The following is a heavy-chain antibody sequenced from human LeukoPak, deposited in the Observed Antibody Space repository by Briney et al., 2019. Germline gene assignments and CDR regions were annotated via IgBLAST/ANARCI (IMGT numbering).Heavy chain of an antibody. D-gene: IGHD3-10*01. CDR2: INPNSGGT. Sequence: PGPSVKVSCKASGYTFTGYYMHWVRQAPGQGLEWMGRINPNSGGTNYAQKFQGRVTMTRDTSISTAYMELSRLRSDDTAVYYCARVRGEGSGSYYSFLLRTWGQGTLVTVSS. CDR1: GYTFTGYY. J-gene: IGHJ5*02. CDR3: ARVRGEGSGSYYSFLLRT. V-gene: IGHV1-2*06.